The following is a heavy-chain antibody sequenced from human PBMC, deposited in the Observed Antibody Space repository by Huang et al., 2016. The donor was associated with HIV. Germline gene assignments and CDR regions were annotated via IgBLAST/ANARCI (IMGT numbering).Heavy chain of an antibody. D-gene: IGHD3-10*01. V-gene: IGHV3-30*04. CDR3: ASAPARALSYFDN. J-gene: IGHJ4*02. CDR1: GFAFSNNA. Sequence: QVLLVESGGGVVQPGKSLRLSCTASGFAFSNNAMHWVRQAPGKGLEWVAVVSCDGSQTYLADSGNDRFTISRDNSKSTLFLQMSSLRPDDTAVYYCASAPARALSYFDNWGQGTLVTVSS. CDR2: VSCDGSQT.